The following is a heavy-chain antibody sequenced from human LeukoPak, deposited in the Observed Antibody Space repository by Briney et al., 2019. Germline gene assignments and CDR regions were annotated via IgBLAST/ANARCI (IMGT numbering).Heavy chain of an antibody. J-gene: IGHJ4*02. V-gene: IGHV3-23*01. D-gene: IGHD6-19*01. CDR3: AKQGSGWDVDY. Sequence: GGSLRLSCAASGFTFSSYAMRWVRQAPGKGLDWVSAISGTGGSKYYADSVQGRFTISRDNSKNTLYLQMNSLRAEDTAVYYCAKQGSGWDVDYWGQGTLATVSS. CDR1: GFTFSSYA. CDR2: ISGTGGSK.